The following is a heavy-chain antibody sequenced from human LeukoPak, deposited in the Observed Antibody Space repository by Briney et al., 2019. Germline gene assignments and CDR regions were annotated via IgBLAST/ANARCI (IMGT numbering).Heavy chain of an antibody. J-gene: IGHJ4*02. D-gene: IGHD5-24*01. CDR1: GYTFTSHA. CDR2: IIPIFGTA. CDR3: AREMATISFFGY. Sequence: SVKVSCKASGYTFTSHAISWVRQAPGQGLEWMGGIIPIFGTANYAQKFQGRVTITADKSTSTAYMELSSLRSEDTAVYYCAREMATISFFGYWGQGTLVTVSS. V-gene: IGHV1-69*06.